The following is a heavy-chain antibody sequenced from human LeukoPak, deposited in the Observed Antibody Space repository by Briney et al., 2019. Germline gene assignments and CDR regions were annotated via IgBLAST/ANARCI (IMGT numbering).Heavy chain of an antibody. D-gene: IGHD3-10*01. CDR3: TRVRGSYSFDD. V-gene: IGHV3-11*04. CDR2: ISNTGSTT. CDR1: GFTFSDYY. J-gene: IGHJ4*02. Sequence: PGGSLRLSCAASGFTFSDYYMSWIRQAPGKGLEWVSYISNTGSTTHYADSVKGRFTISRDNAKNSLHLQTNSLRAEDTAVYYCTRVRGSYSFDDRGQLMLVTVSS.